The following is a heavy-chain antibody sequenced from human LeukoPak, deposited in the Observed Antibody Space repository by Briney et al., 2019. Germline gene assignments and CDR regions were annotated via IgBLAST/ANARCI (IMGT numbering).Heavy chain of an antibody. Sequence: GASVKVSCKASGYTFTSYGISWVRQAPGQGLEWIGWISAYNGNTNYAQKLQGRVTMTTDTSTSTAYMEQRSLRSDDTAVYYCARLSHFSSTSCYIGWYYYYYRDVWAKGPRSPSP. CDR2: ISAYNGNT. CDR3: ARLSHFSSTSCYIGWYYYYYRDV. D-gene: IGHD2-2*02. CDR1: GYTFTSYG. V-gene: IGHV1-18*01. J-gene: IGHJ6*03.